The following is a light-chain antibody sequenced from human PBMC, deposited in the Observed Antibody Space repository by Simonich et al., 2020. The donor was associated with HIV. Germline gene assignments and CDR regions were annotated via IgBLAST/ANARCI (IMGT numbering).Light chain of an antibody. V-gene: IGKV1-33*01. CDR2: AAS. CDR3: QQYDNLLLT. J-gene: IGKJ4*01. Sequence: DIQMTQSPSSLSASVGDRVTITCRASQSISSYLNWYQQKPGKAPKLLIYAASSLQSGFPSRFSGSGSGTDFTFTISSLQPEDIATYYCQQYDNLLLTFGGGTKVEIK. CDR1: QSISSY.